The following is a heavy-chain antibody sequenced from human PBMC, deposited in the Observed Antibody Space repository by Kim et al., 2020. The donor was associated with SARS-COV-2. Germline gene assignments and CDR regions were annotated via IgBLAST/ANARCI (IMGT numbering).Heavy chain of an antibody. Sequence: YADSVKGRFTISRDNAKNSLYLQMNSLRAEDTAVYYCARREWLEGYYFDYWGQGTLVTVSS. CDR3: ARREWLEGYYFDY. D-gene: IGHD6-19*01. V-gene: IGHV3-11*01. J-gene: IGHJ4*02.